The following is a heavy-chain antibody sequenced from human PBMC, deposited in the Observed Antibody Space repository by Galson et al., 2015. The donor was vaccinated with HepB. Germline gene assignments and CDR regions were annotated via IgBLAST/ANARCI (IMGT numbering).Heavy chain of an antibody. V-gene: IGHV3-15*01. Sequence: SHRLSCAASGFTFSNAWMSWVRQAPGRGLEWVGRIKSKTDGGTTDYAAPVKGRFTISRDDSKTTLYLQMNSLKTEDTAVYYCTTSRLLIVAVPAASNWYFDLWGRGTLVTVSS. D-gene: IGHD2-2*01. CDR1: GFTFSNAW. CDR2: IKSKTDGGTT. J-gene: IGHJ2*01. CDR3: TTSRLLIVAVPAASNWYFDL.